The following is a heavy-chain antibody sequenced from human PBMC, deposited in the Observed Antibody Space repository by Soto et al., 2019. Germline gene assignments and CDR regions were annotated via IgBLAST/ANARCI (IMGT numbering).Heavy chain of an antibody. CDR1: GFTFTRYS. CDR2: ISSTTNYI. J-gene: IGHJ4*02. D-gene: IGHD3-22*01. V-gene: IGHV3-21*04. CDR3: AKAHTFRFYYFTGGDY. Sequence: GGSLRLSCAASGFTFTRYSMNWVRQAPGKGLEWVSSISSTTNYIYYGDSMKGRFTISRDNAKSTLYLQMDTLRAGDSAVYYCAKAHTFRFYYFTGGDYWGQGTLVTVSS.